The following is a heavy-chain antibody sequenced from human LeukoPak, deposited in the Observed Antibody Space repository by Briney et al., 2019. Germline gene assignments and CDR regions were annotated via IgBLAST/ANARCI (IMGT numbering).Heavy chain of an antibody. CDR2: INNDGSDT. CDR1: GFTFSHHW. Sequence: PGGSLRLSCAASGFTFSHHWMHWVRQAPGKGLVWVSRINNDGSDTAYADSVKGRFTTSRDNAKNTLYLQMNSLRAEDTALYFCARGVTASFDPWGQGTLVTVS. D-gene: IGHD5-18*01. CDR3: ARGVTASFDP. J-gene: IGHJ5*02. V-gene: IGHV3-74*01.